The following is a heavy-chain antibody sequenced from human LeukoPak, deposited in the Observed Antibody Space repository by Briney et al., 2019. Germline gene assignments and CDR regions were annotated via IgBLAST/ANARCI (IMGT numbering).Heavy chain of an antibody. V-gene: IGHV1-69*04. J-gene: IGHJ6*02. D-gene: IGHD6-13*01. CDR3: AGPQAAAVPVSYYYYGMDV. Sequence: SVKVSCKASGGTFSSYAISRVRQAPGQGLEWMGRIIPILGIANYAQKFQGRVTITADKSTSTAYMELSSLRPEDTAVYYCAGPQAAAVPVSYYYYGMDVWGQGTTVTVSS. CDR1: GGTFSSYA. CDR2: IIPILGIA.